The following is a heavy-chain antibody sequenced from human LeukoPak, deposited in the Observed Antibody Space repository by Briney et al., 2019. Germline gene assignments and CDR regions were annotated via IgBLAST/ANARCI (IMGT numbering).Heavy chain of an antibody. CDR2: IYHSGST. CDR1: GYSISSGYY. J-gene: IGHJ4*02. V-gene: IGHV4-38-2*01. D-gene: IGHD3-22*01. Sequence: SETLPLTCAVSGYSISSGYYWGWIRQPPGKGLEWIGSIYHSGSTYYNPSLKSRVTISVDTSKNQFSLKLSSVTAADTAVYYCASPFYYDSSGYYRNWGQGTLVTVSS. CDR3: ASPFYYDSSGYYRN.